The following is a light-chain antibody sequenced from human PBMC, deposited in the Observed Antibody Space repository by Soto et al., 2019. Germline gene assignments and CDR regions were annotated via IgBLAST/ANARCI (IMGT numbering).Light chain of an antibody. Sequence: DVHLAQSPSSLSAAVGDRVTITCRARQSITNYLNWYQQKPGEAPKLLFYAASTLQDGVPSRFSGSGSGTDFTLTISRLQPEDCAVYYCQQSYSSWLTFGGGTKVEI. J-gene: IGKJ4*01. CDR1: QSITNY. CDR2: AAS. V-gene: IGKV1-39*01. CDR3: QQSYSSWLT.